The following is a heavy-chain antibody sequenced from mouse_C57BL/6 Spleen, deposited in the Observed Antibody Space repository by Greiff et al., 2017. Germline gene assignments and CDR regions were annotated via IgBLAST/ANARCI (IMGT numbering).Heavy chain of an antibody. CDR2: INPYNGGT. V-gene: IGHV1-19*01. CDR3: ARYYYGSSHWYFDV. CDR1: GYTFTDYY. Sequence: VHVKQSGPVLVKPGASVKMSCKASGYTFTDYYMNWVKQSHGKSLEWIGVINPYNGGTSYNQKFKGKATLTVDKSSSTAYMELNSLTSEDSAVYYCARYYYGSSHWYFDVWGTGTTVTVSS. D-gene: IGHD1-1*01. J-gene: IGHJ1*03.